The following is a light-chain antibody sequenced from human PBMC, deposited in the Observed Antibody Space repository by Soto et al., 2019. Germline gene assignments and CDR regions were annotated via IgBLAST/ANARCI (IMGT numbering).Light chain of an antibody. CDR1: QSVSSSY. CDR3: KQRRT. V-gene: IGKV3D-20*02. J-gene: IGKJ1*01. Sequence: LTRSPLTLSLSQGERPTLSCRASQSVSSSYLAWYQQKPGQATRLLIYGASSRPTGIPDRFSGSGSGTDFTLPISSLEPEDFGVYYCKQRRTFGQGTKVDIK. CDR2: GAS.